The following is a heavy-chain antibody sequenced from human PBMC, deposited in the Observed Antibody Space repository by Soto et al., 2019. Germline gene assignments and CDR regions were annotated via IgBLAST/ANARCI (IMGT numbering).Heavy chain of an antibody. J-gene: IGHJ4*02. CDR3: AREVSKYSGYDFDY. V-gene: IGHV3-21*01. D-gene: IGHD5-12*01. Sequence: ESGGGLVKPGGSLRLSCAASGFTFSSYSMNWVRQAPGKGLEWVSSISSSSSYIYHADSVKGRFTISRDNAKNSLYLQMNSLRAEDTAVYYCAREVSKYSGYDFDYWGQGTLVTVSS. CDR2: ISSSSSYI. CDR1: GFTFSSYS.